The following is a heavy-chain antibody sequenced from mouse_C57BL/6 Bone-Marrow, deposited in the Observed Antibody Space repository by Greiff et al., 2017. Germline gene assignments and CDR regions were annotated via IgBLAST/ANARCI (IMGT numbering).Heavy chain of an antibody. Sequence: QVQLKPSGAELVKPGASVKISFKASGYAFSSYWMNWVKQRPGKGLEWIGQIYPGDGDTNYHGKFKGKATLTADKSSSTAYMQLSSLTSEDSAVYFCSRCPSTVVATEAMDYWGQGTSVTVSS. CDR3: SRCPSTVVATEAMDY. J-gene: IGHJ4*01. V-gene: IGHV1-80*01. CDR1: GYAFSSYW. CDR2: IYPGDGDT. D-gene: IGHD1-1*01.